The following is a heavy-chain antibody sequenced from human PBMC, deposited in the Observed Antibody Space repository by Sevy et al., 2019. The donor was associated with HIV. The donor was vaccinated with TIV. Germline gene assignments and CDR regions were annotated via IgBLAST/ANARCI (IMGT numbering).Heavy chain of an antibody. CDR3: ARGRQAYVVVVPSTVPFDY. CDR2: INHTGTV. Sequence: SETLSLTCAVYGGSFSGYFWNWIRQSPGKGLEWIEEINHTGTVKYNPPLKSRVTISVDASKNQLSLHLSSVTAADTAIYYCARGRQAYVVVVPSTVPFDYWGQGTLVTVSS. V-gene: IGHV4-34*01. CDR1: GGSFSGYF. J-gene: IGHJ4*02. D-gene: IGHD2-2*01.